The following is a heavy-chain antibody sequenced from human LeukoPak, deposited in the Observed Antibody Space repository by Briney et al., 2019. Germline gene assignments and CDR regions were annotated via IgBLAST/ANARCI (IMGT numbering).Heavy chain of an antibody. CDR3: ARTSVHGWSDY. CDR2: IFYIGST. CDR1: GGSINNYY. Sequence: PSETLSLTRIVSGGSINNYYWNWVRQPPGKGLEWIGYIFYIGSTKYSPSLKSRLTISVDTSKNQFSLKLNSVTAADTAVYYCARTSVHGWSDYWGQGTLVTVSS. D-gene: IGHD6-19*01. V-gene: IGHV4-59*01. J-gene: IGHJ4*02.